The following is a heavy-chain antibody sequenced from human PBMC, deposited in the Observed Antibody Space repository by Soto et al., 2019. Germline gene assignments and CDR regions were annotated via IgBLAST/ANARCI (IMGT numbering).Heavy chain of an antibody. CDR2: ILYSGTV. Sequence: SETLSLTCTVSGGSITSDNYFWSWIRQPPGKGLEWIGYILYSGTVYYKSPLKSRVTISIDTSNNQFSLNLNSVTAADTAMYYCPREVISPVHQGAEDAFDPWGQGTMVTVSS. J-gene: IGHJ3*01. CDR1: GGSITSDNYF. D-gene: IGHD2-21*01. CDR3: PREVISPVHQGAEDAFDP. V-gene: IGHV4-30-4*01.